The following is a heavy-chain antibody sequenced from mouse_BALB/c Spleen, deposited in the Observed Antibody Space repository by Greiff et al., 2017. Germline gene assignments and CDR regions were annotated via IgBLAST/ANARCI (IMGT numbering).Heavy chain of an antibody. CDR3: ARHGTARGFAD. CDR2: ISNGGGST. Sequence: DGKLVESGGGLVQPGGSLKLSCAASGFTFSSYTMSWVRQTPEKRLEWVAYISNGGGSTYYPDTVKGRFTISRDNAKNTLYLQMSSLKSEDTAMYYCARHGTARGFADWGQGTLVTVSA. J-gene: IGHJ3*01. D-gene: IGHD1-2*01. V-gene: IGHV5-12-2*01. CDR1: GFTFSSYT.